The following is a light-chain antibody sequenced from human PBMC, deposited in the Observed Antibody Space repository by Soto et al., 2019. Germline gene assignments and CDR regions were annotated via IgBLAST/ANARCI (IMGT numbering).Light chain of an antibody. V-gene: IGLV2-14*01. CDR1: SSDVGGYNY. Sequence: QSALTQPASVSGSPGQLITISCTGTSSDVGGYNYVSWYQQHPGKAPKLLIYEVTNRPSGVSDRFSGSKSGNTASLTISGLLTEDETDYYCSSYTSSSSLVFGTGTKATVL. CDR3: SSYTSSSSLV. J-gene: IGLJ1*01. CDR2: EVT.